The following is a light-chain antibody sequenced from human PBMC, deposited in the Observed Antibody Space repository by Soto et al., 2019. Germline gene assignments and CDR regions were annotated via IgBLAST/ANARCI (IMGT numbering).Light chain of an antibody. CDR1: QDISND. V-gene: IGKV1-33*01. CDR3: KQYEQHVLD. J-gene: IGKJ4*01. Sequence: DIQMTQSPSSLSASVGDRVTITCQASQDISNDLHWYQQKPGQAPKLLIYDASNLETGVPSRFSGSRSATEFTFTIRSLQPEDIGTYYCKQYEQHVLDFGGGTKADI. CDR2: DAS.